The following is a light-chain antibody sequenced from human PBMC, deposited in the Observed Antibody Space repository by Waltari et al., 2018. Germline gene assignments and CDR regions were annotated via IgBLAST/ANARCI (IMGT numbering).Light chain of an antibody. CDR1: QNLLYSDGKTY. V-gene: IGKV2D-29*02. CDR3: MQSIQLPLT. CDR2: GVS. J-gene: IGKJ4*01. Sequence: DIVMTQTPLSLSVTPGQPASISCKSSQNLLYSDGKTYFYWYLQKPGQSPHLLIYGVSNRFSGVPDRFSGSGSETDFTLNISRVEAEDVGLYYCMQSIQLPLTFGGGTKVEIK.